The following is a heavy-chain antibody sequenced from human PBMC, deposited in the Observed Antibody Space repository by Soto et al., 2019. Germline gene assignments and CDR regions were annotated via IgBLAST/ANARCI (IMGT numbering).Heavy chain of an antibody. Sequence: SETLSLTCTVSGGSISSYYWSWIRQPPGKGLEWIGYIYYSGSTNYNPSLKSRVTISVDTSKNQFSLKLSSVTAADTAVYYCARVDRDGYNIYRGSRVYYFDYWGQGTLVTVSS. CDR2: IYYSGST. CDR1: GGSISSYY. J-gene: IGHJ4*02. D-gene: IGHD5-12*01. CDR3: ARVDRDGYNIYRGSRVYYFDY. V-gene: IGHV4-59*01.